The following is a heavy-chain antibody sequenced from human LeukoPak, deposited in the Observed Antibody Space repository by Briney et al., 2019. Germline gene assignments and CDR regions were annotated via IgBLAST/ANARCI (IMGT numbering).Heavy chain of an antibody. CDR1: GFTFSSYA. D-gene: IGHD3-10*01. Sequence: PGGSLRLSCAASGFTFSSYAMSWVRQAPGKGLEWVSAISGSGGSTYYADSVKGRFTISRDNSKNTLYLQMNSPRAEDTAVYYCAKDDYGSGSRLDYWGQGTLVTVSS. CDR3: AKDDYGSGSRLDY. CDR2: ISGSGGST. V-gene: IGHV3-23*01. J-gene: IGHJ4*02.